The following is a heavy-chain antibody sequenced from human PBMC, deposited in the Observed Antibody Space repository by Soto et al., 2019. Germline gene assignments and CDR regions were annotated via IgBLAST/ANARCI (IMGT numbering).Heavy chain of an antibody. Sequence: QVQLVESGGGVVQPGRSLRLSCAASGFTFSSYGMHWVRQAPGKGLEWVAVIWYDGSNKYYADSVKGRFTISRDNSKNTLYLQRNILRDEDTAVYYCARGPYSSSLGLRFDPWGQGTLVTVSS. CDR1: GFTFSSYG. CDR3: ARGPYSSSLGLRFDP. D-gene: IGHD6-6*01. CDR2: IWYDGSNK. V-gene: IGHV3-33*01. J-gene: IGHJ5*02.